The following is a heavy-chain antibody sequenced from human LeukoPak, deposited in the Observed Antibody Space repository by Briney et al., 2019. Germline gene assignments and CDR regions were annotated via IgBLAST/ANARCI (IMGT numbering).Heavy chain of an antibody. Sequence: GASVKVSCKASGYTFSDYFVHWVRQAPGQGLEWMGGIIPIFGTANYAQKFQGRVTITADESTSTAYMELSSLRSEDTAVYYRARDVVVPAASWFDPWGQGTLVTVSS. D-gene: IGHD2-2*01. CDR1: GYTFSDYF. CDR2: IIPIFGTA. CDR3: ARDVVVPAASWFDP. J-gene: IGHJ5*02. V-gene: IGHV1-69*13.